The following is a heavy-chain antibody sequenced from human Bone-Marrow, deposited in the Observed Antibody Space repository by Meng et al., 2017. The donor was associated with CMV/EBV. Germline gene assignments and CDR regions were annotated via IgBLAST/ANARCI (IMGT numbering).Heavy chain of an antibody. CDR1: GFTFSSYA. CDR2: IYSGGSST. J-gene: IGHJ4*02. V-gene: IGHV3-23*03. Sequence: GGSLRLSCAASGFTFSSYARSWVRQAPGKGLEWVSVIYSGGSSTYYANSVKGRFIISRDNSKNTLYLQMNSLRAEDTAVYCCSLYCSGGSCYSSDWGQATLVTVSS. CDR3: SLYCSGGSCYSSD. D-gene: IGHD2-15*01.